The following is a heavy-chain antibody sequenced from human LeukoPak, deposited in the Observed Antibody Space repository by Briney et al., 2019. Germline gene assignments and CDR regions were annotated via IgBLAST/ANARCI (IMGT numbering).Heavy chain of an antibody. J-gene: IGHJ3*02. CDR3: ARLRTTSHDAFDI. D-gene: IGHD2-2*01. CDR2: IYYSGST. Sequence: SETLSLTCTFSGGSISSSTHYWGWIRQPPGKGLEWIGSIYYSGSTYYNSSLKSRVTMSVATSKNQSSLELSSVTAADTAVYYCARLRTTSHDAFDIWGQGTMVTVSS. CDR1: GGSISSSTHY. V-gene: IGHV4-39*01.